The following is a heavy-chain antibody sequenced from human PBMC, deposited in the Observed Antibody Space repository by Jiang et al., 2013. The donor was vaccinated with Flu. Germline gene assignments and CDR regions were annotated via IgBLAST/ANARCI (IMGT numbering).Heavy chain of an antibody. Sequence: GPGLVKPSETLSLTCTVSGGSINGFFWSWVRQAPRKGLEWIGYIHYSGDTDYNPSLSSRVTISLDTSRNQFSLRLNSVTAADTAVYFCARVRAPEVAANYFDHWGQESLVTVSS. D-gene: IGHD6-13*01. CDR1: GGSINGFF. V-gene: IGHV4-59*01. CDR3: ARVRAPEVAANYFDH. J-gene: IGHJ4*02. CDR2: IHYSGDT.